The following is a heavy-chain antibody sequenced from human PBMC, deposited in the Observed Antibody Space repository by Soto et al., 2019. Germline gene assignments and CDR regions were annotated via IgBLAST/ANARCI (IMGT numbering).Heavy chain of an antibody. V-gene: IGHV3-21*01. Sequence: GGSLRLSYAPSGIAFSSYSMNWGRPAPGKGLEWVSFISSISSSIYSADSVKGRFIISRDNAKNSLYLQMNSLRAEDTAVYYCARDSGEQLVRRGFYHYYMDVWGKGTTVTVSS. CDR3: ARDSGEQLVRRGFYHYYMDV. J-gene: IGHJ6*03. CDR1: GIAFSSYS. CDR2: ISSISSSI. D-gene: IGHD6-6*01.